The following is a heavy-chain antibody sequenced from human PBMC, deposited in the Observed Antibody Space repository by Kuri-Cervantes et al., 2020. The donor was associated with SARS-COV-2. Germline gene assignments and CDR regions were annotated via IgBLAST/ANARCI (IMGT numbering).Heavy chain of an antibody. CDR3: ARVDGDPYYYYYYYMDV. Sequence: SVKVSCKASGGTFSSYAISWVRQAPGQGLEWMGGIIPIFGTANYAQKFQGRVTITTDESTSTAYMELSSLRSEDTAVYYCARVDGDPYYYYYYYMDVWGKGTTVTVSS. J-gene: IGHJ6*03. V-gene: IGHV1-69*05. CDR2: IIPIFGTA. D-gene: IGHD4-17*01. CDR1: GGTFSSYA.